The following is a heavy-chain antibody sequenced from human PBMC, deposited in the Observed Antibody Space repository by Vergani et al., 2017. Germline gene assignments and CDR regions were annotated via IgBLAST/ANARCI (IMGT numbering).Heavy chain of an antibody. CDR3: ARGRGQQLVQFDY. CDR1: GGSFSGYY. CDR2: VNHSGST. D-gene: IGHD6-13*01. Sequence: QVQLQQWGAGLLKPSETLSLTCAVYGGSFSGYYWRWIRQPPGKGLEWIGEVNHSGSTNYNPSLKSRVTISVDTSKNQSSLKLRSVTAAATAVDDCARGRGQQLVQFDYWGQGTLVTVSS. V-gene: IGHV4-34*01. J-gene: IGHJ4*02.